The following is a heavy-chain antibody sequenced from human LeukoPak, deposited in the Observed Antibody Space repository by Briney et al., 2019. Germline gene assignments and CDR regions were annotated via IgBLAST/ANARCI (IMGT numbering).Heavy chain of an antibody. Sequence: SETLSLTXAVYGGSFSGYYWSWIRQPPGKGLEWIGEISHSGSTNYNPSLKSRVTISVDTSKNQFSLKLSSVTAADTAVYYCARGRATYDFWSGQKIDYWGQGTLVTVSS. V-gene: IGHV4-34*01. CDR3: ARGRATYDFWSGQKIDY. J-gene: IGHJ4*02. CDR2: ISHSGST. D-gene: IGHD3-3*01. CDR1: GGSFSGYY.